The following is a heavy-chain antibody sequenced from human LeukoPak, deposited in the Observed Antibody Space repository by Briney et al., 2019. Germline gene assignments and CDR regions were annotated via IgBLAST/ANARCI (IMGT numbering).Heavy chain of an antibody. D-gene: IGHD3-10*01. CDR3: ARAPMVRGVIWFDP. J-gene: IGHJ5*02. V-gene: IGHV1-2*02. CDR1: GYTFTGYY. CDR2: INPNSGGT. Sequence: ASVKVSCKASGYTFTGYYIHWVRQAPGQGLEWMGWINPNSGGTNYAQKFQGRVTMTRDTSISTAYMELSRLRSDDTAVYYCARAPMVRGVIWFDPWGQGTLVTVSS.